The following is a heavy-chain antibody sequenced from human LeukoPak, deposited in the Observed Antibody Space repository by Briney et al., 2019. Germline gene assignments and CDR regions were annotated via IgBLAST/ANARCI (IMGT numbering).Heavy chain of an antibody. J-gene: IGHJ6*02. CDR3: ASSPRFGVGGMDV. CDR1: GFTFSNYG. V-gene: IGHV3-30*03. CDR2: ISYDGSNK. Sequence: PGRSLRLSCAASGFTFSNYGMHWVRQAPGKGLEWVAVISYDGSNKYYADSVKGRFTISRDNSKNTLYLQMNSLRAEDTAVYYCASSPRFGVGGMDVWGQGTTVTVSS. D-gene: IGHD3-16*01.